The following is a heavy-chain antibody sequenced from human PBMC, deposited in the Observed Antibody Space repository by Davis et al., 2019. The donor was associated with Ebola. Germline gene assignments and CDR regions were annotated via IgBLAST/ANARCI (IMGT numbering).Heavy chain of an antibody. CDR1: GGSFSGYY. V-gene: IGHV4-34*01. J-gene: IGHJ4*02. CDR2: INHSGST. D-gene: IGHD3-22*01. CDR3: ARYDYYDSSGYYY. Sequence: PSETLSLTCAVYGGSFSGYYWSWIRQPPGKGLEWIGEINHSGSTNYNPSLKSRVTISVDTSKNQFSLKLSSVTAADTAVYYCARYDYYDSSGYYYWGQGTLVTVSS.